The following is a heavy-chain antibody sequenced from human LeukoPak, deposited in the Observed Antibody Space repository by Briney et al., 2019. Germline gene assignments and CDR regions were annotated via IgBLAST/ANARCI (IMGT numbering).Heavy chain of an antibody. Sequence: SETLSLTCAVSGYSISSGYYWGWIRQPPGQGLEWIGSIYHSGSTYYNPSLKSRVTISVDTSKDQFSLKLSSVTAADTAVYYCARHTYDYVLGSYRYTNYWGQGTLVTVSS. J-gene: IGHJ4*02. CDR1: GYSISSGYY. CDR3: ARHTYDYVLGSYRYTNY. CDR2: IYHSGST. V-gene: IGHV4-38-2*01. D-gene: IGHD3-16*02.